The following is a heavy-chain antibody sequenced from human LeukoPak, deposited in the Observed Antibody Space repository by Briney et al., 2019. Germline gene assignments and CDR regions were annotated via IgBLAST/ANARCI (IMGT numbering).Heavy chain of an antibody. CDR1: GFSFSDHW. CDR3: ARDTAGNDY. V-gene: IGHV3-7*03. D-gene: IGHD6-13*01. Sequence: PGGSLRLSCAASGFSFSDHWLDWVRQAPGKGLEWVAHIKGDGSQKYYVDSVKGRFTISRDNAKNSLYLQMNSLRAEDTAIYYCARDTAGNDYWGQGTLVTVSS. J-gene: IGHJ4*02. CDR2: IKGDGSQK.